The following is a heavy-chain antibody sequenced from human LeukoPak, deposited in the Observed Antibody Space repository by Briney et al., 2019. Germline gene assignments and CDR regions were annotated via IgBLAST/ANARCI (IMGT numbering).Heavy chain of an antibody. CDR2: ISGSGANT. CDR1: GFTFSSYA. CDR3: AKEKWDSTVYYSDSSGYYPFDY. J-gene: IGHJ4*02. Sequence: GGSLRLSCAASGFTFSSYAMSWVRQAPGKGLEWVSGISGSGANTYYADSVKGRFTISRDNSKNTLNLQMSSLRAEDTAVYYCAKEKWDSTVYYSDSSGYYPFDYWGQGTLATVSS. D-gene: IGHD3-22*01. V-gene: IGHV3-23*01.